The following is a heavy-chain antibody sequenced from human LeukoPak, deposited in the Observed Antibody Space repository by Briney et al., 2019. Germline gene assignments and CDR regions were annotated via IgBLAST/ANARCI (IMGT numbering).Heavy chain of an antibody. J-gene: IGHJ4*02. Sequence: SETLSLTCTVSGGSSSISSYYWGWIRQPPGKGLEWIESIYYSGSTYYNPSLKSRVTISVDTSKNQFSLKLSSVTAADTAVYYCASLHDSYRYGGHYWGQGTLVTVSS. CDR2: IYYSGST. CDR3: ASLHDSYRYGGHY. V-gene: IGHV4-39*01. D-gene: IGHD5-18*01. CDR1: GGSSSISSYY.